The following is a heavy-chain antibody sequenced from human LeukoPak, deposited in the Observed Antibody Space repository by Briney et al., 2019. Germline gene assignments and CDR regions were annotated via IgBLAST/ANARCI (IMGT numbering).Heavy chain of an antibody. CDR2: IRYDRSNQ. J-gene: IGHJ3*02. Sequence: GGSLRLSCATSGFNFNDFGMHWVRQAPGKALEWLSFIRYDRSNQFYADPVKGRFTISRDYSKNTVYLQMNSLRPEDTAVYYCAKDRLPRWPDAFDIWGQGTMVTVSS. CDR1: GFNFNDFG. CDR3: AKDRLPRWPDAFDI. V-gene: IGHV3-30*02. D-gene: IGHD4-23*01.